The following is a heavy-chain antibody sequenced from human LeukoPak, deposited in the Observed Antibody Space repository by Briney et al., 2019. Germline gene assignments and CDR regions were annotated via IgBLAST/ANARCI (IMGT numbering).Heavy chain of an antibody. V-gene: IGHV4-59*08. CDR1: GGSISSYY. J-gene: IGHJ4*02. CDR3: ARVGEEVAAAGYYFDY. D-gene: IGHD6-13*01. Sequence: SSETLSLTCTVSGGSISSYYWSWIRQPPGKGLEWIGYIYYSRSTNYNPSLKSRVTISVDTSKNQFSLKLSSVTAADTAVYYCARVGEEVAAAGYYFDYWGQGTLVTVSS. CDR2: IYYSRST.